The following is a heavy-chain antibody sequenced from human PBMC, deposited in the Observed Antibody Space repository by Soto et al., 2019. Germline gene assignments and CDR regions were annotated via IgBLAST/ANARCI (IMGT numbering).Heavy chain of an antibody. D-gene: IGHD3-3*01. Sequence: DVQLLQSGGGLVQPGGSLRLSCVASGYTFYYSAMTWVRQAPGKGLEWVSAISGSCGTTYYADSVQGRFTISRDNSKNPRYLKMTSLRADDTAVYYCARDEWNGYFYDYWGQGTLVTVSS. CDR2: ISGSCGTT. CDR3: ARDEWNGYFYDY. V-gene: IGHV3-23*01. J-gene: IGHJ4*02. CDR1: GYTFYYSA.